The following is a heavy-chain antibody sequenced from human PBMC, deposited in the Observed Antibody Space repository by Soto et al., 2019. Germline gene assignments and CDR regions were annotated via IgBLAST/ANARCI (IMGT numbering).Heavy chain of an antibody. CDR2: IYYSGST. J-gene: IGHJ5*02. Sequence: PSETLSLTCTVSGGSISSYYWSWIRQPPGKGLEWIGYIYYSGSTNYNPSLKSRVTISVDTSKNQFSLKLSSVTAADTAVYYCAGLRSNAQKYNWFDPWGQGTLVTVSS. CDR3: AGLRSNAQKYNWFDP. V-gene: IGHV4-59*12. CDR1: GGSISSYY. D-gene: IGHD1-1*01.